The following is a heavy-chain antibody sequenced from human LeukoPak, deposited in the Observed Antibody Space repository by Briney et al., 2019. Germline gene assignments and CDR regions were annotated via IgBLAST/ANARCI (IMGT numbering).Heavy chain of an antibody. CDR1: GFTFSSYA. Sequence: SGGSLRLSCAASGFTFSSYAMSWVRQAPGKGLEWVAVISYDGSNKYYADSVKGRFTISRDNSKNTLYLQMNSLRAEDTAVYYCARDLAAVAGTVSSVWRNWGQGTLVTVSS. D-gene: IGHD6-19*01. V-gene: IGHV3-30*04. J-gene: IGHJ4*02. CDR3: ARDLAAVAGTVSSVWRN. CDR2: ISYDGSNK.